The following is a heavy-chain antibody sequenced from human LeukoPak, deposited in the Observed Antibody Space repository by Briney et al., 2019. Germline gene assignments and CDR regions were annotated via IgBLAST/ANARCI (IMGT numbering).Heavy chain of an antibody. D-gene: IGHD3-22*01. CDR1: GFTFSSYG. CDR2: ISYDGSNK. J-gene: IGHJ6*02. V-gene: IGHV3-30*18. CDR3: AKDRVQSGYYTYYGMDV. Sequence: GGSLRLSCAASGFTFSSYGIHWVRQAPGKGLEWAAFISYDGSNKYYADSVKGRFTISRDNSKNTLYLQMNSLRAEDTAVYYCAKDRVQSGYYTYYGMDVWGQGTTVTVSS.